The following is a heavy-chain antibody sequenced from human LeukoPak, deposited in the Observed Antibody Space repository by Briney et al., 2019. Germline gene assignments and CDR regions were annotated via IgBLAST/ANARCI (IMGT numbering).Heavy chain of an antibody. J-gene: IGHJ4*02. CDR2: IRYDRSNK. CDR1: GFTFSSYG. Sequence: PGGSLRLSRAASGFTFSSYGMHWVRQAPGKGLEWVAFIRYDRSNKYYADSVKGRFAISRDNSKNTLYLQMNSLRAEDTAVYYCAKSLYYYALPYYFDYWGQGTLVTVSS. CDR3: AKSLYYYALPYYFDY. D-gene: IGHD3-10*01. V-gene: IGHV3-30*02.